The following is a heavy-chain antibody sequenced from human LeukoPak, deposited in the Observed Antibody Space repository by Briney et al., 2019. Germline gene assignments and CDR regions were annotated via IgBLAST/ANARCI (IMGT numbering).Heavy chain of an antibody. Sequence: PGGSLRLSCVASGFTFSSYAMSWVRQAPGQGLEWVSAISGSGGSTYYADSVKGRFTNTKDNSKNTLYLQMNSLRADDTAVYYCAKDRGTSCCVWFDPWGQGTLVTVS. CDR2: ISGSGGST. CDR3: AKDRGTSCCVWFDP. D-gene: IGHD2-2*01. J-gene: IGHJ5*02. CDR1: GFTFSSYA. V-gene: IGHV3-23*01.